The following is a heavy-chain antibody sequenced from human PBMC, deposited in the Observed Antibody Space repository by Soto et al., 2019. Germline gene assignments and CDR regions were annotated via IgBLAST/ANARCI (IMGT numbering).Heavy chain of an antibody. CDR1: GYSVTSSDYY. V-gene: IGHV4-39*01. CDR3: APLSVSLSGPYGIHV. J-gene: IGHJ6*02. CDR2: MFYSGLT. Sequence: SETLSLTCSVSGYSVTSSDYYWAWIRQPPGKGLERIGSMFYSGLTYYNPSLKSRVTLSVDTSKNQFSVRLNSVTAADTAVYYCAPLSVSLSGPYGIHVRGQGTTVTVSS. D-gene: IGHD2-15*01.